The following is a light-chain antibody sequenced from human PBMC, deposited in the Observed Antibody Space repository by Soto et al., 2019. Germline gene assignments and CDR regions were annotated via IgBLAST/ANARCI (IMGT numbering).Light chain of an antibody. V-gene: IGLV1-40*01. CDR1: SSNIGACYD. Sequence: QSVLTQPPSVSGAPGQRVTISCTGSSSNIGACYDVHWYQQLPGTAPKLLIQGNNNRPSGVPDRFSGSKSGTCASLAITGLQAEDEGDYYCQSYDSSLRSVFGGGTELTVL. CDR2: GNN. CDR3: QSYDSSLRSV. J-gene: IGLJ2*01.